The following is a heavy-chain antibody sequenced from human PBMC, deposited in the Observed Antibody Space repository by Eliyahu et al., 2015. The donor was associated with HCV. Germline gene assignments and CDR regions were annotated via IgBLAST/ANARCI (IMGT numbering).Heavy chain of an antibody. Sequence: EVQLVESGGGLVQPGGSLRLSCAASGFFFSSSSMNWVRQAPGRGLEWVSHIWTTSISTSYADSVRGRFTISTDIAKNSLYLQMNSLRDEDTAVYYCVRDSDWAFDYWGQGTLVTVSS. CDR3: VRDSDWAFDY. D-gene: IGHD3-9*01. CDR2: IWTTSIST. J-gene: IGHJ4*01. V-gene: IGHV3-48*02. CDR1: GFFFSSSS.